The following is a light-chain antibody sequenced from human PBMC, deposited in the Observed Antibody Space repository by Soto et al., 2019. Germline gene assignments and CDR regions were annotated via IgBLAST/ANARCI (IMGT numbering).Light chain of an antibody. Sequence: ALTQPPSGSGSPGQSVTISCTGTRSDVGGYNYVSWYQQHPGKAPKLMIYEVNQRPSGVPDRFSGSKSGNTASLTVSGLQAEDEADYYCSSYAGSNNYVFGTGTKVTVL. V-gene: IGLV2-8*01. CDR3: SSYAGSNNYV. CDR1: RSDVGGYNY. J-gene: IGLJ1*01. CDR2: EVN.